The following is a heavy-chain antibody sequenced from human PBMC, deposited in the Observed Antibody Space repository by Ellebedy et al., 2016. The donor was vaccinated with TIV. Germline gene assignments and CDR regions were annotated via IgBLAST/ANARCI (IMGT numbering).Heavy chain of an antibody. D-gene: IGHD6-19*01. V-gene: IGHV1-8*02. Sequence: ASVKVSXXASGYTFTSYGISWVRQATGQGLEWMGWMNPNSGNTGYAQKFQGRVTMTRDTSTSTVYMELSSLRSEDTAVYYCARGGTVAGFYYGMDVWGQGTTVTVSS. CDR3: ARGGTVAGFYYGMDV. CDR2: MNPNSGNT. J-gene: IGHJ6*02. CDR1: GYTFTSYG.